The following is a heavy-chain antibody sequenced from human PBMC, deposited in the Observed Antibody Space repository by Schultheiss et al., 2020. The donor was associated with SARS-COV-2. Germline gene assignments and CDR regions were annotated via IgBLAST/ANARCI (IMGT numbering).Heavy chain of an antibody. D-gene: IGHD5-18*01. J-gene: IGHJ4*02. CDR1: GFTFSSYS. CDR2: ISSSSSYI. Sequence: GGSLRLSCAASGFTFSSYSMNWVRQAPGKGLEWVSSISSSSSYIYYADSVKGRFTISRDNAKNSLYLQMNSLRAEDTAVYYCARGSRIQLWLGDYWGQGTLVTVSS. V-gene: IGHV3-21*01. CDR3: ARGSRIQLWLGDY.